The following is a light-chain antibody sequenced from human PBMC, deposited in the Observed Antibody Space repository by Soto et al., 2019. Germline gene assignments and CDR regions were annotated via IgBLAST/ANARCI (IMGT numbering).Light chain of an antibody. CDR2: DAS. CDR3: QKRSNSPPWT. V-gene: IGKV3-11*01. J-gene: IGKJ3*01. Sequence: EIVLTQSPATVSVSPGERATLSCRASQSVRNYLAWYQQKPGQAPRLLIFDASNRATGIPSRFSGSGSGTDFTLTISSLEPEDFAVYYCQKRSNSPPWTFGPGTRVDF. CDR1: QSVRNY.